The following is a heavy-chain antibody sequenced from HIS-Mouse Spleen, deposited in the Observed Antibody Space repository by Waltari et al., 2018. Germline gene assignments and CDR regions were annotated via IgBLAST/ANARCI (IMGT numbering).Heavy chain of an antibody. CDR1: GYTFTSYD. D-gene: IGHD6-6*01. CDR2: MKPNSGTT. Sequence: QVQLVQSGAEVKKPGASVKVSCKASGYTFTSYDINWVRQATGQGLEWMGWMKPNSGTTGYAQKVPGRVTMTRNTSISTAYMELSSLRSEDTAVYYCARGSRIELAARPVAFDIWGQGTMVTVSS. J-gene: IGHJ3*02. CDR3: ARGSRIELAARPVAFDI. V-gene: IGHV1-8*01.